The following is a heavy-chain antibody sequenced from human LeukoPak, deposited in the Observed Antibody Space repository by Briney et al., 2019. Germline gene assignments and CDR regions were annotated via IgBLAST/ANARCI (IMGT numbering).Heavy chain of an antibody. V-gene: IGHV4-4*07. D-gene: IGHD3-10*01. CDR2: IYTSGST. Sequence: PSETLSLTCTVSGGSISSYYWSWIRQPAGKGLEWIGRIYTSGSTNYNPSLKSRVTMSVDTSKNQFSLKLSSVTAADTAVYYCASVRRGFGDLSKYYSYYYMDVWGKGTTVTISS. CDR1: GGSISSYY. J-gene: IGHJ6*03. CDR3: ASVRRGFGDLSKYYSYYYMDV.